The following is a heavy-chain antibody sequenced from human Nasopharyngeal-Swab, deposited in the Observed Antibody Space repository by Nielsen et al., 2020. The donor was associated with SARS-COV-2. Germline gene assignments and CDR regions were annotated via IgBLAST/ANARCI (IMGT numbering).Heavy chain of an antibody. V-gene: IGHV3-43*01. Sequence: GESLKISCVASGFTFDHYTMHWVRQGPGMGLEWVSFISWDGHSTYYGDSVKGRFTISRDNKKKSLYLQMNSLRSEDTALYYCAKDNAGTYLPDHWGQGTPVTVSS. CDR1: GFTFDHYT. CDR3: AKDNAGTYLPDH. D-gene: IGHD2-2*01. CDR2: ISWDGHST. J-gene: IGHJ4*02.